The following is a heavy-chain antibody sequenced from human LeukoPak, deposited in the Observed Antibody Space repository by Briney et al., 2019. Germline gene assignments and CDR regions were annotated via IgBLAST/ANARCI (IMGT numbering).Heavy chain of an antibody. Sequence: PSETLSLTCAVYGGSFSGYYWSWIRQPPGKGLEWIGEINHSGSTNYNPSLKSRVTISVDTSKNQFSLKLSSVTAADTAVYYCARQIEKAIFGGVYYMDVWGKGTTVTVSS. CDR3: ARQIEKAIFGGVYYMDV. V-gene: IGHV4-34*01. CDR2: INHSGST. CDR1: GGSFSGYY. J-gene: IGHJ6*03. D-gene: IGHD3-3*01.